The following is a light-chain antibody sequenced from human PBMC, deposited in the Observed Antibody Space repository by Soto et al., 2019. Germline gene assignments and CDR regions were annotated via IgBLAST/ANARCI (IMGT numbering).Light chain of an antibody. CDR3: QSYDSSLSGYV. J-gene: IGLJ1*01. V-gene: IGLV1-40*01. CDR2: GHS. Sequence: QSVLTQPPSVSGAPGQRVTISCTGSSSNIGADYDIHWYQHPPGTAPKLLLYGHSNRPSGVPDRFSGSKSGTSASLAITGLQAEDEADYYCQSYDSSLSGYVFGTGTKV. CDR1: SSNIGADYD.